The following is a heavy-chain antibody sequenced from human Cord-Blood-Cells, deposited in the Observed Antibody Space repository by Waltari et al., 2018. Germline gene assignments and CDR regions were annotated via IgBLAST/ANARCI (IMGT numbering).Heavy chain of an antibody. CDR2: IYYSGST. Sequence: QVQLQEPGPGLVKPSETLSRTCTVSGGSVSRGSSSWRWIRQPPGKGLEWIGYIYYSGSTNYTPSLKSRVTISVDTSKNQFSLKLSSVTAADTAVYYCARSGSGWYFDYWGQGTLVTVSS. V-gene: IGHV4-61*01. CDR3: ARSGSGWYFDY. CDR1: GGSVSRGSSS. J-gene: IGHJ4*02. D-gene: IGHD6-19*01.